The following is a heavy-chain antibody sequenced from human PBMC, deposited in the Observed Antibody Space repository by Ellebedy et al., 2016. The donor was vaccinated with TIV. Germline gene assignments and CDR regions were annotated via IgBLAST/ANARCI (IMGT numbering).Heavy chain of an antibody. CDR2: ISSSTTYI. CDR1: GFIFSSYS. V-gene: IGHV3-21*01. D-gene: IGHD6-19*01. Sequence: PGGSLRLSCAASGFIFSSYSVNWVRQVPGKGLEWVSSISSSTTYIYYADSVKGRFTISRDNAKNSLYPQMDSLRAEDTAVYYCARDHMAVAGPLSVFDYWGQGTLVTVSS. CDR3: ARDHMAVAGPLSVFDY. J-gene: IGHJ4*02.